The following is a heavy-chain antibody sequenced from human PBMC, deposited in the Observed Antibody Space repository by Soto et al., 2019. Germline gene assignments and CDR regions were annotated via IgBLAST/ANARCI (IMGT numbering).Heavy chain of an antibody. D-gene: IGHD6-13*01. Sequence: SETLSLTCAVYGGSFSGYYWSWIRQPPGKGLEWIGEINHSGSTNYNPSLKSRVTISVDTSKNQFPLKLSSVTAADTAVYYCARTYSSSWSPFDYWGQGTLVTVSS. V-gene: IGHV4-34*01. CDR2: INHSGST. J-gene: IGHJ4*02. CDR1: GGSFSGYY. CDR3: ARTYSSSWSPFDY.